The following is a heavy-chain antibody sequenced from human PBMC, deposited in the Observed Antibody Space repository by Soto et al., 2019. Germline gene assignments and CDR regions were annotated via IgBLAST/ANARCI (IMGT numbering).Heavy chain of an antibody. J-gene: IGHJ6*02. Sequence: SVKVSCKASGGTFSSYAISWVRQAPGQGLEWMGGIIPIFGTANYAQKFQGRVTITADESTSTAYMELSSLRSEDTAVYYCGGQFILVVPAAMPEDYYYGMDVWGQGTTVTVPS. V-gene: IGHV1-69*13. D-gene: IGHD2-2*01. CDR1: GGTFSSYA. CDR2: IIPIFGTA. CDR3: GGQFILVVPAAMPEDYYYGMDV.